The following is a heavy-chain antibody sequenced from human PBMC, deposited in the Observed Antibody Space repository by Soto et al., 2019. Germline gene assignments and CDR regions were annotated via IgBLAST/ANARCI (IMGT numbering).Heavy chain of an antibody. CDR1: GGSISSYY. J-gene: IGHJ3*02. Sequence: QVQLQESGPGLVKPSETLSLTCTVSGGSISSYYWSWIRQPPGKGLEWIGYIYYSGCTNYNPSLKSRVTISVDTSKNQFSLKLSSVTAADTAMYYCARDPGYSSGWYDAFDIWGQGTMVTVSS. V-gene: IGHV4-59*01. CDR2: IYYSGCT. D-gene: IGHD6-19*01. CDR3: ARDPGYSSGWYDAFDI.